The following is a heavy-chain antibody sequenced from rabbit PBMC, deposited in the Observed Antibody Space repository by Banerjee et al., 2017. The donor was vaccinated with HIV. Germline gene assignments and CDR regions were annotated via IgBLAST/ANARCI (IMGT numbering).Heavy chain of an antibody. V-gene: IGHV1S40*01. CDR3: VRNPGDL. CDR1: GFDFSSYYY. CDR2: IYADNSDST. Sequence: QSLEESGGGLVKPGGTLTLTCKASGFDFSSYYYMCWVRQAPGKGLEWIACIYADNSDSTYYASWAKGRFTISKTSSTTVTLQMTSLTAADTATYFCVRNPGDLWGQGTLVTVS. J-gene: IGHJ4*01.